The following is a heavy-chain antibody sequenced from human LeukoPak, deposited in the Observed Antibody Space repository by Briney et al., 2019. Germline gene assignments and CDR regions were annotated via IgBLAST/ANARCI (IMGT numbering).Heavy chain of an antibody. CDR3: AKGYYYDSSGYHHYFDY. J-gene: IGHJ4*02. Sequence: PGGSLRLSCAASGFTFDDYAMHWVRQAPGKGLEWVSGISWNSGSIGYADSVKGRFTISRDNAKNSLYLQMNSLRAEDTALYYCAKGYYYDSSGYHHYFDYWGQGTLVTVSS. CDR2: ISWNSGSI. V-gene: IGHV3-9*01. D-gene: IGHD3-22*01. CDR1: GFTFDDYA.